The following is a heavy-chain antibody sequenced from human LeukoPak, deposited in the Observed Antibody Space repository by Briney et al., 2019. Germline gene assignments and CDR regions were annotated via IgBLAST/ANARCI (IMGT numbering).Heavy chain of an antibody. V-gene: IGHV3-48*04. D-gene: IGHD2-2*01. CDR3: AKGPGGIVVVPAAMGYFDY. CDR2: ISSSSSTI. Sequence: GGSLRLSCAASGFTFSSYSMNWVRQAPGKGLEWVSYISSSSSTIYYADSVKGRFTISRDNAKNSLYLQMNSLRAEDTAVYYCAKGPGGIVVVPAAMGYFDYWGQGTLVTVSS. CDR1: GFTFSSYS. J-gene: IGHJ4*02.